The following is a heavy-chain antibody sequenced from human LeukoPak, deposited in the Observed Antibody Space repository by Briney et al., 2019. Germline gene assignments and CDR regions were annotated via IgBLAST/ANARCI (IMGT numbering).Heavy chain of an antibody. D-gene: IGHD3-10*01. CDR2: IKRDGSST. CDR1: GFTFSNFW. CDR3: ARDYSGSGSP. V-gene: IGHV3-74*01. J-gene: IGHJ5*02. Sequence: GGSLRLSCAASGFTFSNFWMHWVRQAPGKGLVWVSRIKRDGSSTDYADSVKGRFTVSRGNAKNTLYLQMNSLRADDTAVYYCARDYSGSGSPWGQGTLVTVSS.